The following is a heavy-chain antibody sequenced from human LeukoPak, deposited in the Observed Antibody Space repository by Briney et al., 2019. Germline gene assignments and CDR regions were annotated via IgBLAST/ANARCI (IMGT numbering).Heavy chain of an antibody. V-gene: IGHV3-30*02. CDR3: ARALIGYYFDY. D-gene: IGHD2-8*01. CDR1: GFTFSNFG. J-gene: IGHJ4*02. Sequence: GGSLRLSCAASGFTFSNFGVHLVRHAPGKGLEWMAFIRYDGSNKYYADSVKGRFTISRDNSKNSLYLQMNSLRAEDTSVYYCARALIGYYFDYWGQGTLVTVSS. CDR2: IRYDGSNK.